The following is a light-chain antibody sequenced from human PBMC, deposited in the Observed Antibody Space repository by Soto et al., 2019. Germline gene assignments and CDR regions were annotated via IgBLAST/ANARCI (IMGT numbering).Light chain of an antibody. CDR3: QHYYSYPHT. CDR1: QGISSY. Sequence: AIRMTQSPSSLSASTGDRVTITCRASQGISSYLAWYQQKPWKAPKLMIYAASTLQSGFPSRFSGSGSGTDFTLTISCLQSEDFATYYCQHYYSYPHTFGRGTKLEIK. J-gene: IGKJ2*01. V-gene: IGKV1-8*01. CDR2: AAS.